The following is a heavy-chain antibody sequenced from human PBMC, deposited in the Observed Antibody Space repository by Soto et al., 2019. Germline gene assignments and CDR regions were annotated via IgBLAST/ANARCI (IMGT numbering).Heavy chain of an antibody. CDR1: GVSFSGYY. CDR3: ARARYCTNGVCSHRYYYYGMDV. CDR2: INHSGST. V-gene: IGHV4-34*01. D-gene: IGHD2-8*01. Sequence: SETLSLSCAVYGVSFSGYYWSWIRQPPGKGLEWIGEINHSGSTNYNPSLKSRVTISVDTSKNQFSLKLSSVTAADTAVYYCARARYCTNGVCSHRYYYYGMDVWGQGTTVTVSS. J-gene: IGHJ6*02.